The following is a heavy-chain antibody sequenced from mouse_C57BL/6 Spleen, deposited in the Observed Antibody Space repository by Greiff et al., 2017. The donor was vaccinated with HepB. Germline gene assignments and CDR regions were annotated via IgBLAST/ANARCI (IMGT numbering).Heavy chain of an antibody. CDR1: GFTFSSYA. V-gene: IGHV5-4*01. D-gene: IGHD1-1*01. J-gene: IGHJ2*01. CDR3: ARAYGSSLYFDY. Sequence: DVQLVESGGGLVKPGGSLKLSCAASGFTFSSYAMSWVRQTPEKRLEWVATISDGGSYTYYPDNVKGRFTISRDNAKNNLYLQMSHLKSEDTAMYYCARAYGSSLYFDYWGQGTTLTVSS. CDR2: ISDGGSYT.